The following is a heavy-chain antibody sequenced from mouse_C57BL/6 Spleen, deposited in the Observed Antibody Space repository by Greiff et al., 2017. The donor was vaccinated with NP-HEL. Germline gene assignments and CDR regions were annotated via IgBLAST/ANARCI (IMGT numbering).Heavy chain of an antibody. CDR2: INPSTGGT. CDR3: ARPLNWDGLAY. CDR1: GYSFTGYY. V-gene: IGHV1-42*01. D-gene: IGHD4-1*02. J-gene: IGHJ3*01. Sequence: EVMLVESGPELVKPGASVKISCKASGYSFTGYYMNWVKQSPEKSLEWIGEINPSTGGTTYNQKFKAKATLTVDKSSSTAYMQLKSLTSEDSAVYYCARPLNWDGLAYWGQGTLVTVSA.